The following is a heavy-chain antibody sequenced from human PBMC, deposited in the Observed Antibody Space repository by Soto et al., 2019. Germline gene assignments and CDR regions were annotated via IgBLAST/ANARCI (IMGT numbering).Heavy chain of an antibody. Sequence: EVQLLGSGGGLVQPGGSLRLSCEASGFTFSAYVMSWVRQAPGXGLXWVSTISGGGGNTYYADSVKGRFTVSRDNSKNTLXXXXXXXXAXXXXXXXXXXXXXXXXXATANWEGYYYGMDVWGQGTTVTVSS. CDR2: ISGGGGNT. D-gene: IGHD1-26*01. V-gene: IGHV3-23*01. CDR3: XXXXXXXXXATANWEGYYYGMDV. CDR1: GFTFSAYV. J-gene: IGHJ6*02.